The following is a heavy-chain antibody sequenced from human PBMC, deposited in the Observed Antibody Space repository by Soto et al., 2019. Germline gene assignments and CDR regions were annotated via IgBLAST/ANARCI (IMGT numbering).Heavy chain of an antibody. CDR3: AKVRLPLAAAGSGLDY. J-gene: IGHJ4*01. CDR2: ISWNRGGV. D-gene: IGHD6-13*01. Sequence: EVQLVESGGGLVQPGRSLRLSCAASGFTFDDYAMHWVRHAPGKGLEWVSGISWNRGGVGYADSVTGRFTISRDNAKNSLYLQMNSRRAEDTALYYCAKVRLPLAAAGSGLDYWGHGTLVTVSS. V-gene: IGHV3-9*01. CDR1: GFTFDDYA.